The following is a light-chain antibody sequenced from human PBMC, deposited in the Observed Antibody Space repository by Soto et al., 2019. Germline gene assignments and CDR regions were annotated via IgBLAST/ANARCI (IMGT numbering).Light chain of an antibody. CDR1: SSDIGGYNY. CDR3: SSYTSSNTPV. CDR2: EVT. V-gene: IGLV2-14*01. Sequence: QSALTQPASVSGSPGQSITISCTGGSSDIGGYNYVSWFQQHPGKAPKLMIYEVTNRPSGVSNRFSGSKSGSTASLTISGLQAEDEADYYCSSYTSSNTPVFGTGTKVTVL. J-gene: IGLJ1*01.